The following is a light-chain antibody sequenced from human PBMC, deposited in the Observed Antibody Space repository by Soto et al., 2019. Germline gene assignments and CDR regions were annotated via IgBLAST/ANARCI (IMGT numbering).Light chain of an antibody. CDR2: DVT. CDR1: SSDVGDYHY. J-gene: IGLJ3*02. Sequence: QSVLTQPRSVSGSPGQSVTISCTGTSSDVGDYHYVSWYQHHPGKAPKLMIYDVTKRPSGVPYRFSGSKSGNTASLTISGLQAADEADYYCCSYAGSYTWVFGGGTKLTVL. CDR3: CSYAGSYTWV. V-gene: IGLV2-11*01.